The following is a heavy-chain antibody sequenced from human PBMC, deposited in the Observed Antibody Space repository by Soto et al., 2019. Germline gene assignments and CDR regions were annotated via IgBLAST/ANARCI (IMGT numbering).Heavy chain of an antibody. CDR3: AKDGIRKDDY. Sequence: GGSLRLSCSASGFSITDYAMSWVRQAPGKGLEWVSSISDSGTKTFYGDSVKGRFAISRDTSKNTVYMQMDNLRAEDTALYYCAKDGIRKDDYWGQGTVVTVSS. V-gene: IGHV3-23*01. J-gene: IGHJ4*02. CDR1: GFSITDYA. CDR2: ISDSGTKT.